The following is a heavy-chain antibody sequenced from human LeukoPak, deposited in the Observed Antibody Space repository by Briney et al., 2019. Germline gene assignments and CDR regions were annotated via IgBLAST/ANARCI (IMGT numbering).Heavy chain of an antibody. CDR1: GYNFTRYG. CDR2: INPNSGGT. V-gene: IGHV1-2*02. CDR3: ARADTAMVTSYYFDY. J-gene: IGHJ4*02. Sequence: ASVKVSCKTSGYNFTRYGVTWVRQAPGQGLEWMGWINPNSGGTNYAQKFQGRVTMTRDTSISTAYMELSRLRSDDTAVYYCARADTAMVTSYYFDYWGQGTLVTVSS. D-gene: IGHD5-18*01.